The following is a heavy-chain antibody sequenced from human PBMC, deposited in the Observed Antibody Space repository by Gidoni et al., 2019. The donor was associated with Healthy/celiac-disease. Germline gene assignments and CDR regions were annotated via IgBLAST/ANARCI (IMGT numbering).Heavy chain of an antibody. CDR2: IYYSGST. Sequence: QVQLQESGPGLVKPSQTLSLTCPVSGGSIPRGDYYWSWIRQPPGKGLEWIGYIYYSGSTYYNPSLKSRVTISVDTSKNQFSLKLSSVTAADTAVYYCARGTQTITMVRGVNNWFDPWGQGTLVTVSS. J-gene: IGHJ5*02. D-gene: IGHD3-10*01. CDR3: ARGTQTITMVRGVNNWFDP. V-gene: IGHV4-30-4*01. CDR1: GGSIPRGDYY.